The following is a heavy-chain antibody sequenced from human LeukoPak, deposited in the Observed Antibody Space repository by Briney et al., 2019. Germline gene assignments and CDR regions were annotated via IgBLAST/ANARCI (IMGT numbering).Heavy chain of an antibody. Sequence: KPGGSLRLSCAASGFTFSSYSMNWVRQAPGKGLEWVSSISSSSSYIYYADSVKGRFTISRDNAKNSLYLQMNSLRAEDTDVYYCARDLELNDFWSGYYYYYYYYMDVWGKGTTVTVSS. J-gene: IGHJ6*03. CDR1: GFTFSSYS. CDR2: ISSSSSYI. V-gene: IGHV3-21*01. CDR3: ARDLELNDFWSGYYYYYYYYMDV. D-gene: IGHD3-3*01.